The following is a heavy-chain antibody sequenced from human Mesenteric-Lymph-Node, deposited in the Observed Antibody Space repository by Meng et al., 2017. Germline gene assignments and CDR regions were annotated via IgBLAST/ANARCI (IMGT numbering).Heavy chain of an antibody. CDR3: ARVGAYCGGDCYHPR. D-gene: IGHD2-21*02. V-gene: IGHV4-4*02. Sequence: GMVLLNPSEALSVPCAVSRGSLSRRTWWSWVRQPPGKGLEWIGEIYHSGSTNYNPSLKSRVTISVDESKNQFSLRLSSVTAADTAVYYCARVGAYCGGDCYHPRWGQGTLVTVSS. CDR2: IYHSGST. J-gene: IGHJ4*02. CDR1: RGSLSRRTW.